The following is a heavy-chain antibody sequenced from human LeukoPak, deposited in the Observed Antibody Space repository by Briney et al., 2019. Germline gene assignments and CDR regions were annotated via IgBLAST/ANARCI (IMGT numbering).Heavy chain of an antibody. CDR3: TGDGRAPDVVPFDH. J-gene: IGHJ4*02. D-gene: IGHD2-21*01. CDR2: INGLSSAI. V-gene: IGHV3-48*02. Sequence: GGSLRLSCAASGFTFSDYSMNWVRQAPGKGPEWVSYINGLSSAIYYADSVKGRFTISRENAKNSLSLQMHSLRDEDTAVYYCTGDGRAPDVVPFDHWGQGTLVTVSS. CDR1: GFTFSDYS.